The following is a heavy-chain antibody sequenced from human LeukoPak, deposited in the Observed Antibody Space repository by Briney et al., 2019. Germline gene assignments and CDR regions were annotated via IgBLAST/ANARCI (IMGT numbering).Heavy chain of an antibody. V-gene: IGHV3-74*01. J-gene: IGHJ4*02. D-gene: IGHD5-12*01. CDR2: INSDGTST. CDR1: GFTFSSYW. CDR3: ARASGYDYLDFDY. Sequence: GGSLRLSCAASGFTFSSYWMHWVHQAPGKGLVWVSRINSDGTSTSYADSVNGRFTISRDNAKNTLYMQSNSLRAEDTAVCYCARASGYDYLDFDYWGQGTLVTVSS.